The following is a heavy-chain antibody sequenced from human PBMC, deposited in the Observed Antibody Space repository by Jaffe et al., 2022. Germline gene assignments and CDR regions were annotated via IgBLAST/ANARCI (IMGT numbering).Heavy chain of an antibody. CDR3: ARDYPYYDFWSGPTRSYYMDV. J-gene: IGHJ6*03. CDR1: GDSVSSNSAA. V-gene: IGHV6-1*01. Sequence: QVQLQQSGPGLVKPSQTLSLTCAISGDSVSSNSAAWNWIRQSPSRGLEWLGRTYYRSKWYNDYAVSVKSRITINPDTSKNQFSLQLNSVTPEDTAVYYCARDYPYYDFWSGPTRSYYMDVWGKGTTVTVSS. CDR2: TYYRSKWYN. D-gene: IGHD3-3*01.